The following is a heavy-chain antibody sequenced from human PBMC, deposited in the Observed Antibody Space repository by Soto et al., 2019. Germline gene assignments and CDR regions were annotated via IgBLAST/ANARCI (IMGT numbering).Heavy chain of an antibody. CDR3: ARDLLSGRYGMDV. Sequence: QVQLQESGPGLVKPSETLSLTCTVSGGSINSDYWSWIRQPPEKGLEWIGYVRNSGSTNYNPSLTSRVTISVDTSKNQFSLKLSSVTAADTGVYYCARDLLSGRYGMDVWGQGTTVTVSS. J-gene: IGHJ6*02. CDR1: GGSINSDY. V-gene: IGHV4-59*01. CDR2: VRNSGST. D-gene: IGHD1-26*01.